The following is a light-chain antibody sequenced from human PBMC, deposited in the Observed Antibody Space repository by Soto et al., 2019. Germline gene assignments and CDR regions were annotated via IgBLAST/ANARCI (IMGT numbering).Light chain of an antibody. CDR2: KAS. Sequence: DIQMTQSPSTLSASVGDRVTITCRASQSISSWLAWYQQKPGKDPKLLIYKASSLESGVPSRFSGSGAGTDFTLTISSLQPDYFASYYYQQDNAYPWTFGQGTKVEIK. CDR3: QQDNAYPWT. V-gene: IGKV1-5*03. CDR1: QSISSW. J-gene: IGKJ1*01.